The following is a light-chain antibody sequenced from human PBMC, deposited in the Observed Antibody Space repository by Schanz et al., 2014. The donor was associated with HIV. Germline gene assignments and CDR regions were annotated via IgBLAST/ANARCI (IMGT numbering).Light chain of an antibody. Sequence: DIQLTQSPSSLSASVGDRVIITCRASQSINPWLAWYQQKPGKAPNLLIYQVSTLESGVPSRFSGSGSGTDFTLTINSLQPDDLATYFCQQYNSYPWTFGQGTKVE. V-gene: IGKV1-5*03. J-gene: IGKJ1*01. CDR1: QSINPW. CDR2: QVS. CDR3: QQYNSYPWT.